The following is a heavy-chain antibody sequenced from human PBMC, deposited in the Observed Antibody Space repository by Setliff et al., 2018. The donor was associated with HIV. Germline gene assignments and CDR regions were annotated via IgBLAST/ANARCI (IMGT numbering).Heavy chain of an antibody. CDR1: GYNFSTYA. CDR3: VRVRVGGSLYFDF. CDR2: MNAASGKT. D-gene: IGHD1-26*01. J-gene: IGHJ4*02. Sequence: ASVMVSCKASGYNFSTYALHWVRQAPGQRLEWLGWMNAASGKTKYSEEFQNRISFTRDTSANIGYLELTKLRSEDMGIYYCVRVRVGGSLYFDFWGQGTPVTVSS. V-gene: IGHV1-3*03.